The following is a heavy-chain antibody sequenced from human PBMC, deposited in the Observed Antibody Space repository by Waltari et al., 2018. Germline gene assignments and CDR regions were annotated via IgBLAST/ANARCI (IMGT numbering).Heavy chain of an antibody. CDR3: ARRQAHYDFWSGYYSGGPFDY. CDR1: GYTFTSYD. V-gene: IGHV1-8*03. J-gene: IGHJ4*02. CDR2: MNPNSGNT. D-gene: IGHD3-3*01. Sequence: QVQLVQSGAEVKKPGASVKVSCKASGYTFTSYDINWVRQATGQGLEWMGWMNPNSGNTKYSQKFQGRVTITRDTSASTAYMELSSLRSEDTAVYYCARRQAHYDFWSGYYSGGPFDYWGQGTLVTVSS.